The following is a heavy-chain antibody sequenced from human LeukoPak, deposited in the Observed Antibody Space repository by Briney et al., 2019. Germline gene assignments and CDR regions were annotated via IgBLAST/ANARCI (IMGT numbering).Heavy chain of an antibody. CDR2: IYYSGST. CDR1: GGSISSYY. CDR3: ARLRYSGDAFDI. D-gene: IGHD3-9*01. J-gene: IGHJ3*02. Sequence: PSETLSLTCTVSGGSISSYYWSWIRQPPGKGLEWIGYIYYSGSTNYNPSLKSRVTISVDTSKNQFSLKLSSVTAADTAVYYCARLRYSGDAFDIWGQGTMVTVSS. V-gene: IGHV4-59*01.